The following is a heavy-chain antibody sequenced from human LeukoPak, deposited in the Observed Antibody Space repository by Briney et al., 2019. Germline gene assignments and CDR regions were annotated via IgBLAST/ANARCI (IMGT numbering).Heavy chain of an antibody. J-gene: IGHJ4*02. CDR1: GGSISSYY. CDR2: IYYSGST. Sequence: SETLSLTCTVSGGSISSYYWSWIRQPPGKGLEWIGYIYYSGSTNYNPSLKSRVTISVDTSKNQFSLKLSSVTAADTAVYYCARSTTTGSWNYFDYWGQGTLVTVSS. D-gene: IGHD4-11*01. V-gene: IGHV4-59*01. CDR3: ARSTTTGSWNYFDY.